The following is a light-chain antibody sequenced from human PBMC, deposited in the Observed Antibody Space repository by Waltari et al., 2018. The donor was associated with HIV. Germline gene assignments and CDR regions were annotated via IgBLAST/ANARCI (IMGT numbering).Light chain of an antibody. J-gene: IGKJ3*01. V-gene: IGKV1-5*03. CDR1: QSISTW. Sequence: DIQMTQSPSTMSASVGDRVTITCRASQSISTWLAWYQQKPGKAPKLLIYKSSTLDGGVPWRFSVRGSGTEFTLNISGLQHDDFATYYCQQYHTFTFTFGPGTVVVVK. CDR3: QQYHTFTFT. CDR2: KSS.